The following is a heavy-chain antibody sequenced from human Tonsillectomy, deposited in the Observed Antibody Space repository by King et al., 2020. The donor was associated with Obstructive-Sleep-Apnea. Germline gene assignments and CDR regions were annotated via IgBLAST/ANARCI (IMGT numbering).Heavy chain of an antibody. V-gene: IGHV3-23*04. CDR2: ISGIGDST. CDR3: AKYPRAEFYYSGMDV. D-gene: IGHD1-14*01. Sequence: VQLVESGGGLVQPGGSLRLSCATSRFIFSSYAMSWVRQAPGKGLEWFSLISGIGDSTNYADSLKGRFTISRDNSKNTLDLQMNSLRAEDTAVYYCAKYPRAEFYYSGMDVWGQGTTVSVSS. J-gene: IGHJ6*02. CDR1: RFIFSSYA.